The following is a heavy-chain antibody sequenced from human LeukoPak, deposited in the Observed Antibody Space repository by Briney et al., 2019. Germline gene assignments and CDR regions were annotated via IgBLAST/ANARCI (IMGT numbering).Heavy chain of an antibody. CDR3: AKDRVAGTTWGLGFDY. CDR1: GFTFSSYA. V-gene: IGHV3-30-3*01. Sequence: LPGGSLRLSCAASGFTFSSYAMHWVRQAPGKGLEWVAVISYDGSNKYYADSVKGRFTISRDNAKNSLYLQMNSLRAEDMALYYCAKDRVAGTTWGLGFDYWGQGTLVTVSS. J-gene: IGHJ4*02. D-gene: IGHD1-1*01. CDR2: ISYDGSNK.